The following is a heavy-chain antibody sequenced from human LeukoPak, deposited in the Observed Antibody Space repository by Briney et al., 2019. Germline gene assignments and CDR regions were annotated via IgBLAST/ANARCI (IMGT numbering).Heavy chain of an antibody. Sequence: GGSLRLSCAASGFPLSSHAVSWVRQAPGKGLELVSPTNRRDARTYYADGERRRYPCPRDNSKHTLYVQMKTLRAEDSAVYYCARYCGGGSCHREVGYYYYMDVWGKGTTVTISS. CDR2: TNRRDART. CDR1: GFPLSSHA. D-gene: IGHD2-15*01. CDR3: ARYCGGGSCHREVGYYYYMDV. J-gene: IGHJ6*03. V-gene: IGHV3-23*01.